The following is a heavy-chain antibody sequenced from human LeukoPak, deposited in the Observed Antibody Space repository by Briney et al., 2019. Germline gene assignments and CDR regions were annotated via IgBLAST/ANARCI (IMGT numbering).Heavy chain of an antibody. Sequence: SETLSLTCTVSGGSISTSNYYWGWIRQPPGKGLEWIGYIYYSGSTNYNPSLKSRVTISVDTSKNQFSLKLSSVTAADTAVYYCARGRAHSMITFSGAKDSYNWFDPWGQGTLVTVSS. CDR1: GGSISTSNYY. D-gene: IGHD3-16*01. J-gene: IGHJ5*02. CDR3: ARGRAHSMITFSGAKDSYNWFDP. CDR2: IYYSGST. V-gene: IGHV4-61*05.